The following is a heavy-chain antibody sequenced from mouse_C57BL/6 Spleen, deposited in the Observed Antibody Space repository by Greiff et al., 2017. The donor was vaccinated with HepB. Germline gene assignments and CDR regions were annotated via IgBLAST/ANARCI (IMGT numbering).Heavy chain of an antibody. CDR2: IYPGSGST. CDR3: ARALDYAMDY. J-gene: IGHJ4*01. CDR1: GYTFTSYW. Sequence: VQLQQSGAELVKPGASVKMSCKASGYTFTSYWITWVKQRPGQGLEWIGDIYPGSGSTNYNEKFKSKATLTVDTSSSTAYMQLSSLTSEYSAVYYCARALDYAMDYWGQGTSVTVSS. D-gene: IGHD6-1*01. V-gene: IGHV1-55*01.